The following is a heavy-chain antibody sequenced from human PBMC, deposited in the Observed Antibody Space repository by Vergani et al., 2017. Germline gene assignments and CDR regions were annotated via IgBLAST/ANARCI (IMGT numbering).Heavy chain of an antibody. CDR3: ARYPVTTAYYGMDV. J-gene: IGHJ6*02. V-gene: IGHV1-3*01. CDR2: INAGNGNT. Sequence: QVQLVQSGAEVKKPGASVKVSCKASGYTFTSYAMHWVRQAPGQRLEWMGWINAGNGNTKYSQKFQGRVTITRDTSASTAYMELSSLRSEDTAVYYCARYPVTTAYYGMDVWGQGTTVTVSS. D-gene: IGHD4-17*01. CDR1: GYTFTSYA.